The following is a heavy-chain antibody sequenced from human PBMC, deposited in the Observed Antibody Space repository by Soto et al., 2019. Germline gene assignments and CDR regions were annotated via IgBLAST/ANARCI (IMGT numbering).Heavy chain of an antibody. CDR1: GFTFSSYG. CDR3: AREGRVQIEAQEYYDSSGYPYYYYGMDV. J-gene: IGHJ6*02. CDR2: IWYDGSNK. V-gene: IGHV3-33*01. D-gene: IGHD3-22*01. Sequence: GGSLRLSCAASGFTFSSYGMHWVRQAPGKGLEWVAVIWYDGSNKYYADSVKGRFTISRDNSKNTLYLQMNRLRAEDMAVYYCAREGRVQIEAQEYYDSSGYPYYYYGMDVWGQGTTVTVSS.